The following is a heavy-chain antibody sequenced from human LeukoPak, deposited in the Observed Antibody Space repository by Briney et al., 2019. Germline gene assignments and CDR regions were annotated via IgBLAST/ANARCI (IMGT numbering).Heavy chain of an antibody. CDR3: ARGGPKQLGVPEYYMDV. CDR2: INPNSGNT. Sequence: ASVKVSCKASGYTFTSYDINWVRQATGQGLEWRGWINPNSGNTGYAQKFQGRVTMTRNTSISTAYMELSSLRSEDTAVYYCARGGPKQLGVPEYYMDVWGKGTTITVSS. D-gene: IGHD6-6*01. CDR1: GYTFTSYD. J-gene: IGHJ6*03. V-gene: IGHV1-8*01.